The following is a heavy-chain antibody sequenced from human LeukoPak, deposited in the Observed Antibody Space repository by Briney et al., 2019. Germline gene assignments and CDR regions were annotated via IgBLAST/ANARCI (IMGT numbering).Heavy chain of an antibody. Sequence: GASVKVSCKASGGTFSSYAISWVRQAPGQGLEWMGRIIPILGIANYAQKFQGRVTITADKSTSTAYMELSSLRSEDTAVYYCARGSPRPITMVRGVIWMGNWGQGTLVTVSS. V-gene: IGHV1-69*04. D-gene: IGHD3-10*01. J-gene: IGHJ4*02. CDR1: GGTFSSYA. CDR3: ARGSPRPITMVRGVIWMGN. CDR2: IIPILGIA.